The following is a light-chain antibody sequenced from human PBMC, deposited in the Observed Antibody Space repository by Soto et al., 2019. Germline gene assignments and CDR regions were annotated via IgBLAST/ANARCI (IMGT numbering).Light chain of an antibody. CDR3: QQRSKWPPLT. Sequence: EIVLTQSPATLSLSPGERATLSCRASQSVSSYLAWYQQKPGQAPRLLIYDASNRATGIPARFSGSGSGTDFTLTISSLEPEDFAVYNCQQRSKWPPLTFGGGTKVEIK. CDR1: QSVSSY. J-gene: IGKJ4*01. V-gene: IGKV3-11*01. CDR2: DAS.